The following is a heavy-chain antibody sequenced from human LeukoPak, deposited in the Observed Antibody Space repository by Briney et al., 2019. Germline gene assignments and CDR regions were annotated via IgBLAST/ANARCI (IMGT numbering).Heavy chain of an antibody. Sequence: PSETLSLTCTVSGGSISDYYWSWIRQPPGKGLEWIGYIHSSGSANYKPSLKSRVTISVDTSKNQCSLKVSSVTAADTAKYYCARNSYYYQTHDTWGQGTPVTVSS. V-gene: IGHV4-59*08. CDR1: GGSISDYY. D-gene: IGHD3-10*01. CDR3: ARNSYYYQTHDT. J-gene: IGHJ5*02. CDR2: IHSSGSA.